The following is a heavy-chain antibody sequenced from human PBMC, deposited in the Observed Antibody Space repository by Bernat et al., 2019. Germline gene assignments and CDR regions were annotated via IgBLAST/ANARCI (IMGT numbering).Heavy chain of an antibody. J-gene: IGHJ4*02. CDR3: AGSIGWNYFPH. V-gene: IGHV3-53*02. CDR2: IYSGGNT. Sequence: EVQLVETGGGLIQPGGSLRLSCAASGFTVSTNYMSWVRQAPGKGLEWVSAIYSGGNTYYAGSVKGRFDIAGDNSKNTLYLQMSSLRAEDTAVYYCAGSIGWNYFPHWGQGTLVTVSS. CDR1: GFTVSTNY. D-gene: IGHD6-19*01.